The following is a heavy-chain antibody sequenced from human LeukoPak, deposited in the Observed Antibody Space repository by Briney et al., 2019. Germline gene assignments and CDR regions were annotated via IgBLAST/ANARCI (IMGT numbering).Heavy chain of an antibody. CDR1: GFSFSSYA. J-gene: IGHJ4*02. CDR2: ISYDGSNK. Sequence: GGSLRLSCAASGFSFSSYAMHWVRQAPGKGLEWVAVISYDGSNKYYADSVKGRFTISRDNAKNSLYLQMNSLRAEDTAVYYCARDRAGSVDYFDYWGQGTLVTVSS. CDR3: ARDRAGSVDYFDY. V-gene: IGHV3-30-3*01. D-gene: IGHD3-10*01.